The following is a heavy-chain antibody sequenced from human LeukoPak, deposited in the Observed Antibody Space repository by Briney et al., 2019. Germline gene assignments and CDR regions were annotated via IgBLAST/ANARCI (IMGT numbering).Heavy chain of an antibody. CDR2: IWYDGSNK. J-gene: IGHJ6*02. Sequence: PGRSLRLSCAASGFTFSNYGMHWVRQAPGKGLEWVAVIWYDGSNKYYVDSVKGRFTISRDNSKNTLDLQMNSLRAEDTAVYDCAGDGIAGYGMDVWGQGTTVTVSS. CDR1: GFTFSNYG. V-gene: IGHV3-33*01. CDR3: AGDGIAGYGMDV. D-gene: IGHD2-21*01.